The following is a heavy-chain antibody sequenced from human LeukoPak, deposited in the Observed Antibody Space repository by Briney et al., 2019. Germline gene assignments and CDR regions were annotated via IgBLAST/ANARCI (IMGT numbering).Heavy chain of an antibody. Sequence: GGSLRLSCAASGFTFSTYWMTWVRQAPGKGLEWVASINQDGSGKFYVDSVKGRFTISRDNAQKSLYLEMNSLRAEDTAFYYCAGAVTSTEGYWGQGTLVTVSS. V-gene: IGHV3-7*03. D-gene: IGHD4-17*01. CDR1: GFTFSTYW. CDR3: AGAVTSTEGY. CDR2: INQDGSGK. J-gene: IGHJ4*02.